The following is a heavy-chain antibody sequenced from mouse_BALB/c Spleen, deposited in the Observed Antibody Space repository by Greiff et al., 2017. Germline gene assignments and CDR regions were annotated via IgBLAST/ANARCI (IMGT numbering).Heavy chain of an antibody. V-gene: IGHV5-12-2*01. Sequence: EVKLMESGGGLVQPGGSLKLSCAASGFTFRSYTMSWVRQTPEKRLEWVAYISNGGGSTYYPDTVKGRFTISRDNAKNTLYLQMSSLKSEDTAMYYCARRGYDGGWFAYWGQGTLVTVSA. CDR2: ISNGGGST. CDR3: ARRGYDGGWFAY. D-gene: IGHD2-14*01. J-gene: IGHJ3*01. CDR1: GFTFRSYT.